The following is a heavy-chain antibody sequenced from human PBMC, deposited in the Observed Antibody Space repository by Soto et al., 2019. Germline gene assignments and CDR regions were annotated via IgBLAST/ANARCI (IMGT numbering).Heavy chain of an antibody. Sequence: PSETLSLTCAVSGGSISSGGYSWSWIRQPPGKGLEWIGYIYHSGSTYYNPSLKSRVTISVDRSKNQFSLKLSPVTAADTAVYYCARDSYYDSSGSTVWGQGTLVTVSS. V-gene: IGHV4-30-2*01. CDR2: IYHSGST. CDR3: ARDSYYDSSGSTV. CDR1: GGSISSGGYS. J-gene: IGHJ4*02. D-gene: IGHD3-22*01.